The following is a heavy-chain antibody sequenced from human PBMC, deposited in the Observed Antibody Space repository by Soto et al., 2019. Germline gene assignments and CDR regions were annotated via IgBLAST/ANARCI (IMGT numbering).Heavy chain of an antibody. J-gene: IGHJ4*02. CDR1: GGSLTGYY. D-gene: IGHD5-12*01. Sequence: QVHLQQWGAGLLKPSETLSLTCAVNGGSLTGYYWSWIRQPPGKGLEWIGEIKDGGVTNYSPSLKGRATMSADTSKNQCSLKLNSVTAADAAVYYCARGQEGIVATHWDQGTLVTVSS. V-gene: IGHV4-34*01. CDR3: ARGQEGIVATH. CDR2: IKDGGVT.